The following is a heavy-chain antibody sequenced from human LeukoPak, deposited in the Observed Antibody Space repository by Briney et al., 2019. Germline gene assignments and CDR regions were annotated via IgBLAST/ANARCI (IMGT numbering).Heavy chain of an antibody. CDR1: GFTFSSYG. V-gene: IGHV3-33*01. Sequence: GGSPRLSCAASGFTFSSYGMHWVRQAPGKGLEWVAVIWYDGSNKYYADSVKGRFTISRDNSKNTLYLQMNSLRAEDTAVYYCARDCSSTSCWQFDYWGQGTLVTVSS. D-gene: IGHD2-2*01. J-gene: IGHJ4*02. CDR3: ARDCSSTSCWQFDY. CDR2: IWYDGSNK.